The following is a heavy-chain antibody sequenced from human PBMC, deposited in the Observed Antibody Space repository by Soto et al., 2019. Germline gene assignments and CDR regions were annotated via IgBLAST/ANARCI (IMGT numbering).Heavy chain of an antibody. CDR1: GGSIRSSSYY. CDR2: IYYSGST. J-gene: IGHJ5*02. D-gene: IGHD3-22*01. V-gene: IGHV4-39*01. Sequence: SETLSLTCTVSGGSIRSSSYYWGCIRQPTGKGLEWIGSIYYSGSTYYNPSLKSRVTISVDTSKNQCSLKLSSVTAADTAVYYCARHIRPPTYYSEWFYPCAQGTLVTVSA. CDR3: ARHIRPPTYYSEWFYP.